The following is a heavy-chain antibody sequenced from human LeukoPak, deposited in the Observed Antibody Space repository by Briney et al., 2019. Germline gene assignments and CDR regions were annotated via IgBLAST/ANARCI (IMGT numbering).Heavy chain of an antibody. J-gene: IGHJ4*02. Sequence: GASVKVSCKAPGYTFTGYYIHWVRQAPGQGLEWMGGIIPIFDTTNYAQKFQGRVTITADKSTSTAYMELSSLKSEDTAVYYCARGVRENDILTGYYFYWGQGSLVTVSS. CDR3: ARGVRENDILTGYYFY. D-gene: IGHD3-9*01. CDR1: GYTFTGYY. CDR2: IIPIFDTT. V-gene: IGHV1-69*06.